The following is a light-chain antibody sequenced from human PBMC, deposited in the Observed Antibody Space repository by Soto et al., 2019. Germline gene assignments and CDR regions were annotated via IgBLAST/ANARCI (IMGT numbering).Light chain of an antibody. CDR1: QSVTTY. CDR2: AAS. J-gene: IGKJ1*01. V-gene: IGKV1-39*01. Sequence: DVHMTQSPSSLSASVLYRVSITFLASQSVTTYLNWYQQKPGRAPDLLIYAASTLQSGVPSRFSGSGSGTDFTLTISSLQAEDFATYYCQQSYSIPRTFGQGTKVDI. CDR3: QQSYSIPRT.